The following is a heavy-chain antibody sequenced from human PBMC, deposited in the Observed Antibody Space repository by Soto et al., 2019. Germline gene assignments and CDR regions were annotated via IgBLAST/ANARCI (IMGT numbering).Heavy chain of an antibody. CDR2: INPSGGST. CDR3: TRGGRPLHY. Sequence: GASVKVSCKASGYTFTSYYMHWVRQAPGQGLEWMGIINPSGGSTSYAQKFQGRVTMTRDTSTSTIYMELSSLKSEDTAIYYCTRGGRPLHYWGQGTLVTVSS. CDR1: GYTFTSYY. J-gene: IGHJ4*02. V-gene: IGHV1-46*03. D-gene: IGHD3-10*01.